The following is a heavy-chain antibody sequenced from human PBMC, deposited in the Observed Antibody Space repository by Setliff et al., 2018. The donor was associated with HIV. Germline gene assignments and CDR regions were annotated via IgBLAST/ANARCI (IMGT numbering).Heavy chain of an antibody. CDR3: AKGSRSYKAPLDY. CDR1: GFIFSSCA. D-gene: IGHD1-1*01. J-gene: IGHJ4*02. V-gene: IGHV3-23*01. Sequence: PGGSLRLSCAASGFIFSSCAMSWVRQAPGKGLEWVASITGSGDNTNYADPVKGRFTISRDNSQNTLYLQMTSLSTEDTAFYYCAKGSRSYKAPLDYWGQGILVTVSS. CDR2: ITGSGDNT.